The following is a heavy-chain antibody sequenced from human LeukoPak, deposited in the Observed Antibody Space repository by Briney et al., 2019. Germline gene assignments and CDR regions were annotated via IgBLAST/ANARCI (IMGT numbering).Heavy chain of an antibody. Sequence: GGSLRLSCAASGFTFSRYEMDWVRQAPGKGLGWVSYISSSGSTIYYADSVKGRFTISRDNAKNPLYLQMNSLRAEDKAVYYCARELRDIVSTTFDYWGQGTLVTVSS. D-gene: IGHD5/OR15-5a*01. CDR2: ISSSGSTI. CDR3: ARELRDIVSTTFDY. CDR1: GFTFSRYE. V-gene: IGHV3-48*03. J-gene: IGHJ4*02.